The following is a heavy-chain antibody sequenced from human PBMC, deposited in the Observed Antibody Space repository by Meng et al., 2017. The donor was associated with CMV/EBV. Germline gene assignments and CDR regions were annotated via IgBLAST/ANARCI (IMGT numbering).Heavy chain of an antibody. D-gene: IGHD6-6*01. Sequence: GSLRLSCTVSGGSVSSGSYYWSWIRQPPGKGLEWIGYIYYSGSTNYNPSLKSRVTISVDTSKNQFSLKLSSATAADTAVYYCAKDRSSSVSFWFDPWGQGTLVTVSS. CDR1: GGSVSSGSYY. CDR3: AKDRSSSVSFWFDP. J-gene: IGHJ5*02. CDR2: IYYSGST. V-gene: IGHV4-61*01.